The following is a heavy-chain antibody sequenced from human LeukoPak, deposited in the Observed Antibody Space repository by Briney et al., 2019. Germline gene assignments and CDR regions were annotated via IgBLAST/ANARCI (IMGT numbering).Heavy chain of an antibody. CDR3: AKYNSGWYDYYYYGMDV. D-gene: IGHD6-19*01. CDR1: GFTFSSYA. J-gene: IGHJ6*02. V-gene: IGHV3-23*01. CDR2: ISGSGGST. Sequence: GGSLRLSCAASGFTFSSYAMSWVRQAPGKGLEWVSAISGSGGSTYYADSVKGRFTISRDNSKNTLYLQMNSLRAEDTAVYYCAKYNSGWYDYYYYGMDVWGQGTTVTVSS.